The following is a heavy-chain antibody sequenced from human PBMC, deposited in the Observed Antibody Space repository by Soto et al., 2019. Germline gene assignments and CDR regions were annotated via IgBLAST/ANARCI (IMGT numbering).Heavy chain of an antibody. Sequence: AGESLKISLKGSGYSFTSYWIGWVRQMPGRGLEWMGIIYPGDSDTRLSPSFEGQVTISGDKSITTAYLQWSSLEASDTAMYHCARLVWGIDISGYRQTWFDAWGQG. D-gene: IGHD3-22*01. CDR3: ARLVWGIDISGYRQTWFDA. CDR2: IYPGDSDT. V-gene: IGHV5-51*01. J-gene: IGHJ5*02. CDR1: GYSFTSYW.